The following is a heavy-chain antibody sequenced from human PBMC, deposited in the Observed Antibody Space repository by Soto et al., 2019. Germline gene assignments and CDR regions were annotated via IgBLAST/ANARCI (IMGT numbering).Heavy chain of an antibody. CDR1: GFTFSSYA. J-gene: IGHJ3*02. CDR3: AKGVAARGFAFDI. CDR2: ISGSGGST. Sequence: PGGSLRVSCAASGFTFSSYAMSWVRQAPGKGLEWVSAISGSGGSTYYADSVKGRFTISRDNSKNTLYLQMNSLRAEDTAVYYCAKGVAARGFAFDIWGQGTMVTVSS. V-gene: IGHV3-23*01. D-gene: IGHD6-6*01.